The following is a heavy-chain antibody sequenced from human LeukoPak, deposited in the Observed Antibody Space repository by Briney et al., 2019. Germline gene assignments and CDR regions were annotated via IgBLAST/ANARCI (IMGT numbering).Heavy chain of an antibody. J-gene: IGHJ4*02. CDR1: GGSISSSSYY. CDR3: ARDSSSHFDY. V-gene: IGHV4-39*07. Sequence: SETLSLTCTVSGGSISSSSYYWGWIRQPPGKGLEWIGSIYYSGSTYYNPSLKSRVTISVDTSKNQFSLKLSSVTAADTAVYYCARDSSSHFDYWGQGTRVTVSS. D-gene: IGHD6-6*01. CDR2: IYYSGST.